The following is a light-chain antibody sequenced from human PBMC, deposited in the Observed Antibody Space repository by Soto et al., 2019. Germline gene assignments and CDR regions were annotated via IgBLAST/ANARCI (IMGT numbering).Light chain of an antibody. V-gene: IGLV1-40*01. CDR1: SSYIGAGYD. CDR2: GNS. Sequence: QSVLTQPPSVSGAPGQRVTISCTGSSSYIGAGYDVHWYQQLPGTAPKLLIYGNSNRPSGVPDRFSGSKSGTSASLAITGLQAEDEADYYCQSYDSSRSGSVFGGGTKLTVL. CDR3: QSYDSSRSGSV. J-gene: IGLJ3*02.